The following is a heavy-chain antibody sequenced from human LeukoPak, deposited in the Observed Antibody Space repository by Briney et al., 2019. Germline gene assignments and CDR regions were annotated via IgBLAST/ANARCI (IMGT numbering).Heavy chain of an antibody. CDR2: INHSGST. D-gene: IGHD6-13*01. CDR1: GGSFSGYY. J-gene: IGHJ6*03. CDR3: ARGLSSSYAYYYYYYMHV. V-gene: IGHV4-34*01. Sequence: PSETLSPTCAVYGGSFSGYYWSWIRQPPGKGLEWIGEINHSGSTNYNPSLKSRVTISVDTSKNQFSLKLSSVTAADTAVYYCARGLSSSYAYYYYYYMHVWGKGTTVTVSS.